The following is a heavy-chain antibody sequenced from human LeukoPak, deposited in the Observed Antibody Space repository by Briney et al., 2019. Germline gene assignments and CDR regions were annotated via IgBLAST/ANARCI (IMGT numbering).Heavy chain of an antibody. CDR1: GFTFGSYG. CDR3: AIMHGYYDGSGYWVQ. V-gene: IGHV3-23*01. J-gene: IGHJ4*02. Sequence: GGTLRLSCAASGFTFGSYGMSWVRQAPGKGLEWVSFISPSGDRTSNADSVEGRFTISRDNPRDTLYLQMNSLRDEDTAGYYCAIMHGYYDGSGYWVQWGQGTLVTVSS. D-gene: IGHD3-22*01. CDR2: ISPSGDRT.